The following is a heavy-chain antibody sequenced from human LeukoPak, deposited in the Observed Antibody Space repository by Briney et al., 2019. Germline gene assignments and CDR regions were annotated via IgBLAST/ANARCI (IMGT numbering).Heavy chain of an antibody. Sequence: SGTLSLTCTVSGGSIISSSYYWGWIRQYPGKGLEWIGSIYYSGSTYYNPSLKSRVTISVDTSKNQFSLKLGSVTAADTAVYYCARYAVEYSGTYFDSWGQGSLVTVSS. CDR3: ARYAVEYSGTYFDS. J-gene: IGHJ4*02. V-gene: IGHV4-39*01. CDR2: IYYSGST. D-gene: IGHD1-26*01. CDR1: GGSIISSSYY.